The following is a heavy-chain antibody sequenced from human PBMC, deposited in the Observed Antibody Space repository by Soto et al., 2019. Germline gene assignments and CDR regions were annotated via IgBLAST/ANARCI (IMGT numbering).Heavy chain of an antibody. V-gene: IGHV3-23*01. J-gene: IGHJ4*02. D-gene: IGHD3-16*01. CDR3: AKGGDDYVWGSYRPTDY. Sequence: EVQLLESGGGLVQPGGSLRLSCAASGFPFSSYAMSWVRQAPGKGLEWVSALSGGGATTYYADSVKGRFTISRDNLKNTLVLQMNSLRVEDTALYYCAKGGDDYVWGSYRPTDYWGQGTLVTVSS. CDR2: LSGGGATT. CDR1: GFPFSSYA.